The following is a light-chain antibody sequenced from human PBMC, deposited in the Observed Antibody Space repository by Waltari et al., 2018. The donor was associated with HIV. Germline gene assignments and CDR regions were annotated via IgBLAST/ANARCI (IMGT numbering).Light chain of an antibody. V-gene: IGLV1-44*01. CDR1: HSHIPTNT. CDR2: SNS. J-gene: IGLJ2*01. CDR3: AAWDDSLNAV. Sequence: QSVLTQPPSASGTPGQRVTISCSGSHSHIPTNTVHWYQQLPGTAPKLLIYSNSRRPSGVPDRFSGSKSGTSASLAISGLQSEDEADYYCAAWDDSLNAVFGGGTKLTVL.